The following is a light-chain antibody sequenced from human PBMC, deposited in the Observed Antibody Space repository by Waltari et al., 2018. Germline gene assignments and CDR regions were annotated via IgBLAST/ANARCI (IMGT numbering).Light chain of an antibody. Sequence: ETVLTQSPGSLSLSPGETATLSCRASQSVGHTYLAWYQQRPGQAPRLLIYAASSRATGFPDRLGGSGSGSGSGTNFTLTISRLEPEDFAVYYCQQYGTSVFSFGPGTKVDF. CDR3: QQYGTSVFS. J-gene: IGKJ3*01. CDR1: QSVGHTY. V-gene: IGKV3-20*01. CDR2: AAS.